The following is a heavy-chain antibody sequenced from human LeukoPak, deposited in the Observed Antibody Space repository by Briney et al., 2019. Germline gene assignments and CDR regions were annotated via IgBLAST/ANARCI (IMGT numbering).Heavy chain of an antibody. CDR2: IDWDDDK. D-gene: IGHD2-15*01. Sequence: SGPTLVNPTQTLTLTCTFSGFSLSTSGMCVSWIRQPPGKALEWLARIDWDDDKYYSTSLKTRLTISKDTSKNQVVLTMTNMDPVDTATYYCARTLLGYCSGGSCYFDYWGRGTLVTVSS. J-gene: IGHJ4*02. CDR1: GFSLSTSGMC. V-gene: IGHV2-70*11. CDR3: ARTLLGYCSGGSCYFDY.